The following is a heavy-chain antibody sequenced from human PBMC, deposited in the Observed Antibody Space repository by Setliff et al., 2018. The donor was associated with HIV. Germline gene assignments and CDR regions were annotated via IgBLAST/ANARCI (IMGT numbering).Heavy chain of an antibody. Sequence: SVKVSCKASGGTFSSYAISWVRQAPGQGLEWMGRIIPIFGTANYAQKFQGRVTMTTDTSTTTSFLELRSLKADDTAVYYCSRSGVPDLIGYFDYWGQGTLVTVSS. J-gene: IGHJ4*03. CDR2: IIPIFGTA. CDR1: GGTFSSYA. V-gene: IGHV1-69*05. CDR3: SRSGVPDLIGYFDY. D-gene: IGHD1-26*01.